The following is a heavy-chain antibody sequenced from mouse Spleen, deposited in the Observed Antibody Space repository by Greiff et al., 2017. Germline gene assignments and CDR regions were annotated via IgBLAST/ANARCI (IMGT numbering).Heavy chain of an antibody. CDR2: INPGGGGT. CDR3: ARWDGNYDDY. V-gene: IGHV1-54*01. D-gene: IGHD2-1*01. Sequence: QVQLQQSGAELVRPGTSVKVSCKASGYAFTNYLMEWVKQRPGQGLEWIGVINPGGGGTNYNEKFKGKATLTADKSSSTAYMQLSSLTSEDSAVYFCARWDGNYDDYWGQGTTLTVSS. CDR1: GYAFTNYL. J-gene: IGHJ2*01.